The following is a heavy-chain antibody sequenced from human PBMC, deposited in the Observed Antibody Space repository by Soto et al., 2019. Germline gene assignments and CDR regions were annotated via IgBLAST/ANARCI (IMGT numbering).Heavy chain of an antibody. V-gene: IGHV3-23*01. CDR3: EKDRHYPRDYFHY. CDR2: VSANGQGI. D-gene: IGHD3-10*01. J-gene: IGHJ4*02. CDR1: GFTFSSSA. Sequence: PXGSLRLTCAASGFTFSSSAISWVRQAPGKGLEWVSAVSANGQGIYYADSVRGRFTISRDNSKNTVFLHMDSLSAEDTAVYYCEKDRHYPRDYFHYWGQGTLVTVSS.